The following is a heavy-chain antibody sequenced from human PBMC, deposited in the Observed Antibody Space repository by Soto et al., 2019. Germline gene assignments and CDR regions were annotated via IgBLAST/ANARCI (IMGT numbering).Heavy chain of an antibody. D-gene: IGHD6-25*01. Sequence: SETLSLTCTVSGGSISTYYWNWIRQPAGRGLEWIGRIYTSGNTFYNPSLKSRVTMSVDTSKNQFSLTLSSVSAADTAVYFCARDGGGGDAFDIWGQGTVVTVSS. J-gene: IGHJ3*02. V-gene: IGHV4-4*07. CDR1: GGSISTYY. CDR2: IYTSGNT. CDR3: ARDGGGGDAFDI.